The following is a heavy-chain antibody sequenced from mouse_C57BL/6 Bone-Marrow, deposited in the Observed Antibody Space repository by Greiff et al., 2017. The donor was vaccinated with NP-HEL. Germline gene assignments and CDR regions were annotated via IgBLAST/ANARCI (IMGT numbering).Heavy chain of an antibody. CDR1: GFTFSSYA. J-gene: IGHJ3*01. Sequence: DVKLVESGGGLVKPGGSLKLSCAASGFTFSSYAMSWVRQTPEKRLEWVATISDGGSYTYYPDNVKGRFTISRDNAKNNLYLQMSHLKSEDTAMYYCARDSFTTERTWFAYWGQGTLVTVS. CDR2: ISDGGSYT. CDR3: ARDSFTTERTWFAY. D-gene: IGHD3-1*01. V-gene: IGHV5-4*01.